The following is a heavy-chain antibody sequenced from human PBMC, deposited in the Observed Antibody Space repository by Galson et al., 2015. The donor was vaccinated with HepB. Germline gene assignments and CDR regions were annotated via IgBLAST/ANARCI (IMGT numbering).Heavy chain of an antibody. J-gene: IGHJ4*02. D-gene: IGHD5-18*01. CDR3: ATGDTAMVNFDY. Sequence: SVKVSCKVSGYTLTELSMHWVRQAPGKGLEWMGGFDPEDGETIYAQKFQGRVTMTEDTSTDTAYMELSSLRSEDTAVYYCATGDTAMVNFDYWGQGTLVTVSS. V-gene: IGHV1-24*01. CDR1: GYTLTELS. CDR2: FDPEDGET.